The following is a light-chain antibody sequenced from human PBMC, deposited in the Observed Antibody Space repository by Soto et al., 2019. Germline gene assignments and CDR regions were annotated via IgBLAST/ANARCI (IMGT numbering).Light chain of an antibody. V-gene: IGKV1-39*01. CDR3: QQSYSTLFS. CDR1: QTIIRY. Sequence: DIQMTQSPSSLSASVGDRVTITCRASQTIIRYLNWYKQKPGRAPNLLIYAASNLQSGVPSRFSGSASGTEFTLTISSLQPEDFATYYCQQSYSTLFSFGPGTKVEIK. J-gene: IGKJ3*01. CDR2: AAS.